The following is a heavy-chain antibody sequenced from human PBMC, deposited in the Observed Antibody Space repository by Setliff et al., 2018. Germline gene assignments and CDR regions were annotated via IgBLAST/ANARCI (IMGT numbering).Heavy chain of an antibody. Sequence: GGSLRLSCAASGFTFDDFAMHWVRQPPGKGLEWVSLISWDGASTNFADAVKGQFTISRDNSKNTLYLQMNSLRAEDTAVYYCAKWERGTTSDYFDYWGQGTLVTVSS. D-gene: IGHD1-26*01. CDR3: AKWERGTTSDYFDY. CDR1: GFTFDDFA. CDR2: ISWDGAST. J-gene: IGHJ4*02. V-gene: IGHV3-43D*04.